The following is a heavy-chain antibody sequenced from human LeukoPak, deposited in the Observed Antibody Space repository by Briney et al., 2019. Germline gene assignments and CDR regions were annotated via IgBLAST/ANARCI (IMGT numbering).Heavy chain of an antibody. CDR3: AAGTYYYDSSGSSTLDY. V-gene: IGHV1-69*05. CDR1: GGTFSSYA. D-gene: IGHD3-22*01. J-gene: IGHJ4*02. CDR2: IIPIFGTA. Sequence: SVKVSCKASGGTFSSYAISWVRQAPGQGLEWMGGIIPIFGTANYAQKFQERVTITRDMSTSTAYMELSSLRSEDTAVYYCAAGTYYYDSSGSSTLDYWGQGTLVTVSS.